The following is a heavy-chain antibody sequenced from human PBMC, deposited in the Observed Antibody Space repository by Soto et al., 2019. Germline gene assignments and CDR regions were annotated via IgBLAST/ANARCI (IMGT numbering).Heavy chain of an antibody. CDR2: INPNSGGT. CDR1: GYTFTDYY. D-gene: IGHD1-7*01. J-gene: IGHJ6*02. CDR3: ARKLELRGSYYYYYDMDV. V-gene: IGHV1-2*02. Sequence: SVKVSCKASGYTFTDYYMHWVRQAPGQGLEWMGWINPNSGGTNYAQKFQGRVTMTRDTSISTAYMELSRLRSDDTAVYYCARKLELRGSYYYYYDMDVWGQGTTVTSP.